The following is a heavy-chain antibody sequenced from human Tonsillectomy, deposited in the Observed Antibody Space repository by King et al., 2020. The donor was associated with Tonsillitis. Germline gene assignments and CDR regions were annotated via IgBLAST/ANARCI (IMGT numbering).Heavy chain of an antibody. Sequence: VQLVESGGGLVQPGGSLRLSCAASGFTFSSDEMNWVRQAPGKGLGWVSYISSSGFTIYYADSVKGRFTISRDNAKNSLYLQMNSLRAEDTAVYYCARVYNYYYYMDVWGKGTTVTVSS. CDR1: GFTFSSDE. CDR3: ARVYNYYYYMDV. V-gene: IGHV3-48*03. CDR2: ISSSGFTI. J-gene: IGHJ6*03.